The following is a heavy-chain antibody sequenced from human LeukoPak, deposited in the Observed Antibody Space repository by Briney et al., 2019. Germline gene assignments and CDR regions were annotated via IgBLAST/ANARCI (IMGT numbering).Heavy chain of an antibody. V-gene: IGHV3-30*02. CDR2: IGYDESNK. D-gene: IGHD3-22*01. J-gene: IGHJ4*02. CDR1: GFSFNNYG. CDR3: AKNTTGLYDSSGWGVN. Sequence: TGGSLRLSCAASGFSFNNYGMHWVRQAPGKGLDWVAFIGYDESNKYYGDSVKGRFTISRDNSKNTLYLKMNSLRTDDTAVYYCAKNTTGLYDSSGWGVNWGQGTLVTVSS.